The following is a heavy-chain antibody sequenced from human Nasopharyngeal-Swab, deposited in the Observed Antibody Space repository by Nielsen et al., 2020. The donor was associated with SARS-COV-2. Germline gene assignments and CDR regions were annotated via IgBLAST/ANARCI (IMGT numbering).Heavy chain of an antibody. Sequence: SETLSLTCAVYGGSSSGYYWSWIRQPPGKGLEWIGEINHSGSSNYNPSLKSRVTISVDTSKNQFSLKLSSVTAADTAVYYCARNFGYVWGSYRRYYFDYWGQGTLVTVSS. D-gene: IGHD3-16*02. J-gene: IGHJ4*02. CDR3: ARNFGYVWGSYRRYYFDY. CDR2: INHSGSS. CDR1: GGSSSGYY. V-gene: IGHV4-34*01.